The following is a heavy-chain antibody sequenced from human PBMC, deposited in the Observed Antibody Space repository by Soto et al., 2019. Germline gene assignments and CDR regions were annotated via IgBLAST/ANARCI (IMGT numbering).Heavy chain of an antibody. J-gene: IGHJ6*02. CDR3: ARDGTAARVPMGYYYGMDV. V-gene: IGHV4-31*03. CDR2: IYYSGST. D-gene: IGHD6-6*01. Sequence: ASETLSLTCTVSGGSISSGGYYWSWIRQHPGKGLEWIGYIYYSGSTYYNPSLKSRVTISVDTSKNQFSLKLSTVPAADTAVYYCARDGTAARVPMGYYYGMDVWGQGTTVTVSS. CDR1: GGSISSGGYY.